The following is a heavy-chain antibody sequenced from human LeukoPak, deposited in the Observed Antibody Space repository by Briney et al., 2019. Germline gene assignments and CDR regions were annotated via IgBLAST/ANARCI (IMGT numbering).Heavy chain of an antibody. J-gene: IGHJ5*02. CDR1: GFTFSSYA. V-gene: IGHV3-23*01. D-gene: IGHD1-1*01. CDR3: AKGRRPIGTTRWLFDP. CDR2: ISGSGGST. Sequence: GGSLRLSCAASGFTFSSYAMSWVRQAPGKGLEWVSAISGSGGSTYYADSVKGRFTISRDNSKNTLYLQMNSLRAEDTAVYYCAKGRRPIGTTRWLFDPWGQGTLVTVSS.